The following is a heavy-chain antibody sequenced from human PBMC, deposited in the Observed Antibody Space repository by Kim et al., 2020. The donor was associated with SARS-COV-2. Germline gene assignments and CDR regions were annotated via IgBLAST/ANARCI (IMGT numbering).Heavy chain of an antibody. Sequence: GGSLRLSCATSGFQFDGYSLTWIRQAPGKGLEWVGFIRTDAQGGTSEYSASGKGRFTISRDDSSSVVYLQMNSLKTEVTAVDFCARAFPYGSGSYACFD. CDR1: GFQFDGYS. CDR3: ARAFPYGSGSYACFD. D-gene: IGHD3-10*01. CDR2: IRTDAQGGTS. J-gene: IGHJ4*01. V-gene: IGHV3-49*03.